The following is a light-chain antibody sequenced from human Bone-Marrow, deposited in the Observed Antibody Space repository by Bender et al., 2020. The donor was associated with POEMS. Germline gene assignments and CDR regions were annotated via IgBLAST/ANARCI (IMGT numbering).Light chain of an antibody. CDR3: ATWHDSLNGWV. V-gene: IGLV1-44*01. CDR2: RND. J-gene: IGLJ3*02. Sequence: QSVLTQPPSASGTPGQTVTISCSGGYSNIGTNTVNWYQQVPGTAPKLLIYRNDQRQSGVPDRFSGSKSGTSASLAISALQSEDEGDYYCATWHDSLNGWVFGGGTKLAVL. CDR1: YSNIGTNT.